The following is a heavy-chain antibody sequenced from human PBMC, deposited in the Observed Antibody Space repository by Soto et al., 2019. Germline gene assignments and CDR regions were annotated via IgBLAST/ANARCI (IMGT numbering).Heavy chain of an antibody. Sequence: GASVKVSCKASVYTFTGYYMHWVRQAPGQGLEWMGWINPNSGGTNYAQKFQGWVTMTRDTSISTAYMELSRLRSDDTAVYYCARSDIVVVPAAIGYYYYGMDVWGQGTTVTVSS. CDR3: ARSDIVVVPAAIGYYYYGMDV. J-gene: IGHJ6*02. CDR1: VYTFTGYY. D-gene: IGHD2-2*02. CDR2: INPNSGGT. V-gene: IGHV1-2*04.